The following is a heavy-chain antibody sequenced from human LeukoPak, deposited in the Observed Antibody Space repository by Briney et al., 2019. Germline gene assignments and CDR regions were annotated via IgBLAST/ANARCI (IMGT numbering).Heavy chain of an antibody. CDR1: GYTFTSYY. Sequence: ASVKVSCKASGYTFTSYYMHWVRQAPGQGLEWMGIINPSGGSTSYAQKFQGRVTMTRDMSTSTVYMELSSLRSEDTAVYYCARIAVAGTRKGNYFDYWGQGTLVTVSS. D-gene: IGHD6-19*01. V-gene: IGHV1-46*01. J-gene: IGHJ4*02. CDR3: ARIAVAGTRKGNYFDY. CDR2: INPSGGST.